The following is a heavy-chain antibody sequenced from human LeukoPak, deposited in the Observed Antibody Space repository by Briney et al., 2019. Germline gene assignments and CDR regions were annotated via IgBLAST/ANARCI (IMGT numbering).Heavy chain of an antibody. CDR2: MNPNSGNT. CDR3: ARGYGTAMAYYYYMDV. D-gene: IGHD5-18*01. Sequence: ASVTVSCKASGYTFTSYDINWVRQATGQGLEWMGWMNPNSGNTGYAQKFQGRVTITRNTSISTAYMELSSLRSEDTAVYYCARGYGTAMAYYYYMDVWGKGTTVTVSS. CDR1: GYTFTSYD. V-gene: IGHV1-8*03. J-gene: IGHJ6*03.